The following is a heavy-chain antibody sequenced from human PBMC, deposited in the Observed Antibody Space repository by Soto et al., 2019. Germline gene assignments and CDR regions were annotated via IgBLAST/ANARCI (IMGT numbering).Heavy chain of an antibody. V-gene: IGHV1-69*01. Sequence: QVQLVQSGAEVKKPGSSVKVSCKASGGTFSSYAISWVRQAPGQGLEWMGGIIPIFGTANYAQKFQGRVTITADESTSTAYMELSSLKSEDTAVYYCARDLGEDTTWGNWFDPWGQGTLVTVSS. D-gene: IGHD3-16*01. J-gene: IGHJ5*02. CDR3: ARDLGEDTTWGNWFDP. CDR1: GGTFSSYA. CDR2: IIPIFGTA.